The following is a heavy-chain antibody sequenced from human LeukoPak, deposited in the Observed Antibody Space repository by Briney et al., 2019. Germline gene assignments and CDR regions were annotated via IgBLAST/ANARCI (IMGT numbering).Heavy chain of an antibody. J-gene: IGHJ3*02. CDR3: ARDYGSGSYYNDAFDI. D-gene: IGHD3-10*01. CDR2: IYYSGST. CDR1: GGSISSYY. Sequence: SETLSLTCTVSGGSISSYYWSWIRQPPGKGLEWIGYIYYSGSTNYNPSLESRVTISVDTSKNQFSLKLSSVTAADTAVYYCARDYGSGSYYNDAFDIWGQGTMVTVSS. V-gene: IGHV4-59*01.